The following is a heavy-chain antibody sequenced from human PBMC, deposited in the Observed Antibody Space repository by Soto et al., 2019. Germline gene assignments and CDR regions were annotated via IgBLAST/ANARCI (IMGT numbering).Heavy chain of an antibody. CDR2: IYYSGST. CDR3: AGRLITGTEWDY. D-gene: IGHD1-20*01. Sequence: QLQLQESGPGLVKPSETLSLTCTVSGGSISSSSYYWGRIRQPPGKGLEWIGRIYYSGSTYYNPALKCRVPISGDTSKNQFSRKLSSGTAAGTAVDYCAGRLITGTEWDYWGQGTLVTVSS. V-gene: IGHV4-39*01. CDR1: GGSISSSSYY. J-gene: IGHJ4*02.